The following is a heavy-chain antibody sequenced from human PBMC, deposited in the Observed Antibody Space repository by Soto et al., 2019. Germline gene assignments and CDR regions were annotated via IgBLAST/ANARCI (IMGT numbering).Heavy chain of an antibody. J-gene: IGHJ4*02. D-gene: IGHD2-2*01. CDR2: ISKATYT. CDR1: GFTFSDYY. Sequence: QVQLVESGGGLVKPGGSLRLSCAASGFTFSDYYESWIRQAPGKGLEWLSYISKATYTNYAASAKGRFTITRAHAKISVFLQMNSRRDQASAVYLCGCSRRWYKVFGYWGLVPLV. CDR3: GCSRRWYKVFGY. V-gene: IGHV3-11*06.